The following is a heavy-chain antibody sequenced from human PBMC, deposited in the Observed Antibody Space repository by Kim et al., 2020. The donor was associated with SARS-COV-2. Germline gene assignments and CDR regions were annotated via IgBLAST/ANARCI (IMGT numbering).Heavy chain of an antibody. V-gene: IGHV4-59*01. CDR3: ARVYYYGSGSYSNWFDP. Sequence: SETLSRTCTVSGGSISSYYWSWIRQPPGKGLEWIGYIYYSGSTNYNPSLKRRVTISVDTSKNQFSLKLSSVTAADTAVYYCARVYYYGSGSYSNWFDPWGQGTLVTVSS. CDR2: IYYSGST. J-gene: IGHJ5*02. D-gene: IGHD3-10*01. CDR1: GGSISSYY.